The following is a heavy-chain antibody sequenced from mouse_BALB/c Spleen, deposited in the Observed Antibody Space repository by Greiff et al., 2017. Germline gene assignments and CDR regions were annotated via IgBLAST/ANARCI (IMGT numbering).Heavy chain of an antibody. CDR3: ARNGNYQNYYAMDY. CDR1: GYAFTNYL. D-gene: IGHD2-1*01. Sequence: VQLQQSGAELVRPGTSVKVSCKASGYAFTNYLIEWVKQRPGQGLEWIGVINPGSGGTNYNEKFKGKATLTADKSSSTAYMQLSSLTSDDSAVYFCARNGNYQNYYAMDYWGQGTSVTVSS. V-gene: IGHV1-54*01. J-gene: IGHJ4*01. CDR2: INPGSGGT.